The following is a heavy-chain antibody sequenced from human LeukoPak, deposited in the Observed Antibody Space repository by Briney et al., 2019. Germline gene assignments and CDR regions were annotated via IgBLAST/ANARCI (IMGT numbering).Heavy chain of an antibody. Sequence: SETLSLTCAVSGYSTSSAYYWGWIRQSPGKGLEWIGSIIHSGNTYYSPSLKGRVTISVDTSKNQFSLKLSSVTAADTAVYYCARVGRIVVACKGFDYWGQGTLVTVSS. CDR1: GYSTSSAYY. CDR2: IIHSGNT. J-gene: IGHJ4*02. CDR3: ARVGRIVVACKGFDY. D-gene: IGHD6-19*01. V-gene: IGHV4-38-2*01.